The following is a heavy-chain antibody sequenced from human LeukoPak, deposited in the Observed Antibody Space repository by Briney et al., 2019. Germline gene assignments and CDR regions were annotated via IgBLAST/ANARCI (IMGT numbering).Heavy chain of an antibody. Sequence: GGSLRLSCAASGFTFSSYSMNWVRQAPGKGLEWVSSISSSSSYIYYADSVKGRFTISRDNAKNSLYLQMNSLRAEDTALYYCAKDIEFAAQLVNGMDVWGQGTTVTVSS. CDR2: ISSSSSYI. CDR3: AKDIEFAAQLVNGMDV. D-gene: IGHD6-13*01. V-gene: IGHV3-21*04. CDR1: GFTFSSYS. J-gene: IGHJ6*02.